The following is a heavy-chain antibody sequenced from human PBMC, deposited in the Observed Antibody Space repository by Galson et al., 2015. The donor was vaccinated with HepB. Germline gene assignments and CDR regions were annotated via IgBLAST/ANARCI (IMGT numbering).Heavy chain of an antibody. D-gene: IGHD3-16*02. CDR2: INHSGST. Sequence: ETLSLTCGVYGGSFSGYYWSWIRQPPGKGLEWIGEINHSGSTNYNPSLKSRVTISVDTSKNQFSLKVTSVTAADTAVYYCARVGVIPFDPWGQGILVTVSS. J-gene: IGHJ5*02. V-gene: IGHV4-34*01. CDR3: ARVGVIPFDP. CDR1: GGSFSGYY.